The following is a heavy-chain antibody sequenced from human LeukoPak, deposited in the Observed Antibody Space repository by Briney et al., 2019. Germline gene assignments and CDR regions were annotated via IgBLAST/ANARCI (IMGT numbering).Heavy chain of an antibody. CDR3: ARQRSLLTVAWFDP. J-gene: IGHJ5*02. Sequence: SGTLSLTCVVSGDSISSSNWWCGVRPPPGRGLEWIGEIYHSGNTNYNPSLKGRVTISVDKSTNQFSLKLSSVTAADTAVYYCARQRSLLTVAWFDPWGQGTLVTVSS. D-gene: IGHD6-19*01. V-gene: IGHV4-4*02. CDR1: GDSISSSNW. CDR2: IYHSGNT.